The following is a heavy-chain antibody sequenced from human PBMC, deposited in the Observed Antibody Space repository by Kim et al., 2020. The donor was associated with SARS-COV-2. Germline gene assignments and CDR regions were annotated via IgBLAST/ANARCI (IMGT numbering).Heavy chain of an antibody. CDR3: AKVRAALAGSPEFDY. D-gene: IGHD3-3*02. V-gene: IGHV3-30*18. Sequence: GGSLRLSCGASGFTFSSYGIHWVRQAPGKGLEWVAFITYDGSNKYYADSVKGRFTISRDNSKNTLYLQMNSLRAEDTAVYYCAKVRAALAGSPEFDYWGQGTLVTVSS. J-gene: IGHJ4*02. CDR2: ITYDGSNK. CDR1: GFTFSSYG.